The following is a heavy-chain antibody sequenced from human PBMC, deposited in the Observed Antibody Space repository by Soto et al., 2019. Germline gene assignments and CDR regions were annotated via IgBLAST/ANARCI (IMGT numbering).Heavy chain of an antibody. Sequence: GESLKISCTASGYSFTSYWIGWVRRMAGKGLEWMGIIYPGDSDTRYSPSFQGQVTISADKPISTAYLQWSSLKASDTAMYYCARQGPFDAFDIWGQGTMVTVSS. CDR1: GYSFTSYW. CDR3: ARQGPFDAFDI. J-gene: IGHJ3*02. V-gene: IGHV5-51*01. CDR2: IYPGDSDT.